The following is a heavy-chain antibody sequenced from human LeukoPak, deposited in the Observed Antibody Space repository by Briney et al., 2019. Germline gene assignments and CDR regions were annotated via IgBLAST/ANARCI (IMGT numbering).Heavy chain of an antibody. J-gene: IGHJ4*02. CDR1: GGTFSSYA. CDR2: IIPILGIA. D-gene: IGHD3-9*01. CDR3: ARTPYYDILTGPLDY. V-gene: IGHV1-69*04. Sequence: ASVMVSCKASGGTFSSYATSWVRQAPGQGLEWMGRIIPILGIANYAQKFQGRVTITADKSTSTAYMELSSLRSDATAVYYCARTPYYDILTGPLDYWGQGTLVTVSS.